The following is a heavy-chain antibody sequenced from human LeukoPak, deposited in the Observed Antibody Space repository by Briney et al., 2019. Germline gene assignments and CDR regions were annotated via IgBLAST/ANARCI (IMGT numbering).Heavy chain of an antibody. V-gene: IGHV4-31*03. CDR2: IYYSGST. D-gene: IGHD3-22*01. CDR1: GGSISSGGYY. CDR3: AREQRPYDSSGPPWDI. J-gene: IGHJ3*02. Sequence: SQTLSLTCTVSGGSISSGGYYWSWIRQHPGKGLEWIGYIYYSGSTYYNPSLKSRVTISVDTSKNQFSLKLSSVTAADTAVYYCAREQRPYDSSGPPWDIWGQGTMVTVSS.